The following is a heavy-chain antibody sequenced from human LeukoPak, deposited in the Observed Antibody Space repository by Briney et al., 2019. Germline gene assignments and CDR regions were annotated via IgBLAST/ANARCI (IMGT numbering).Heavy chain of an antibody. Sequence: PSETLSLTCAVSGYSISSDYYWGWIRQPPGRGLEWIASIYRSGRTHYNPSLKSRVTISLDTSKNQFSLKVNSVTAADTAVYFCARDRGGGSSPIDYWGQGTLVTVSS. J-gene: IGHJ4*02. CDR1: GYSISSDYY. D-gene: IGHD6-6*01. CDR3: ARDRGGGSSPIDY. CDR2: IYRSGRT. V-gene: IGHV4-38-2*02.